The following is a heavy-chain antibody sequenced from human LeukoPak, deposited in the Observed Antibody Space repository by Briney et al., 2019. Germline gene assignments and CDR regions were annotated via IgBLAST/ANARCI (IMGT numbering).Heavy chain of an antibody. CDR1: GYIFTNYA. D-gene: IGHD6-19*01. CDR3: ARARPRGMLYSSGWYY. Sequence: GASVKVSCKPSGYIFTNYAVHWVRQAPGQRLEWMAWINCGNGNTKYSQKLQNRIAITRDTSASTAYMELSSLRSEDTAVYYCARARPRGMLYSSGWYYWGQGTLVTVSS. CDR2: INCGNGNT. J-gene: IGHJ4*02. V-gene: IGHV1-3*01.